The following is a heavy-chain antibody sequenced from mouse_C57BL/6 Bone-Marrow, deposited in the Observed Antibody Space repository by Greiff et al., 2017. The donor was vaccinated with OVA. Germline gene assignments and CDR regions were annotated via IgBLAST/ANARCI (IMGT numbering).Heavy chain of an antibody. CDR1: GFTFSGNG. Sequence: EVKLVESGGDLVKPGGSLKLSGAASGFTFSGNGLSGVRQTPDKRLEWVATISSGGSYTYYPDSVKGRFTISRDNAKNTLYLQMSSLKAEDTAMYYCARRGFPWFAYWGQGTLVTVSA. J-gene: IGHJ3*01. V-gene: IGHV5-6*02. CDR3: ARRGFPWFAY. CDR2: ISSGGSYT.